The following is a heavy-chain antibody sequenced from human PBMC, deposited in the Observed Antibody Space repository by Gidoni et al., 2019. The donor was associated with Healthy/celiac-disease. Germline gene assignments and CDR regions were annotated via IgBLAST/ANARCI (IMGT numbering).Heavy chain of an antibody. V-gene: IGHV1-69*01. D-gene: IGHD4-17*01. J-gene: IGHJ6*03. Sequence: QVQLVQSGAEVKKPGSSVKVSCKASGGTFSSYAISWVRQAPGQGLEWMGGIIPIFGTANYAQKFQGRVTITADESPSTAYMELSSLRSEDTAVYYCARGRVHDYGDYYYYMDVWGRGTTVTVSS. CDR1: GGTFSSYA. CDR2: IIPIFGTA. CDR3: ARGRVHDYGDYYYYMDV.